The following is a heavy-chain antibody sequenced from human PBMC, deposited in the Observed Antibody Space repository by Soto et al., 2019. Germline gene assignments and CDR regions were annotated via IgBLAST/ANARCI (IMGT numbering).Heavy chain of an antibody. CDR2: IKADGSEK. J-gene: IGHJ3*02. V-gene: IGHV3-7*01. Sequence: EVQLAESGGGLVQPGGSLRLSCAASAFTFSNYWMTWVRQAPGKGLEWVANIKADGSEKNYVDSVRGRFTISRDNAKNSLFMQMNSLRAEDTAIYYCARDSGESSGGIWYDSLDIWGQGTMVTVSS. CDR1: AFTFSNYW. D-gene: IGHD2-15*01. CDR3: ARDSGESSGGIWYDSLDI.